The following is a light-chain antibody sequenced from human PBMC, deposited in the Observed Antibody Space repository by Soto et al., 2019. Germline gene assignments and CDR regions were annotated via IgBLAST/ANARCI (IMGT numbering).Light chain of an antibody. CDR1: QSLVHSDGNTY. CDR3: MQGTHWPPYT. J-gene: IGKJ2*01. V-gene: IGKV2-30*02. Sequence: DVVMTQSPLSLPVTLGQPASISCRSSQSLVHSDGNTYLNWFQQRPGQSPRRLIYKVSNRHSGGPATICGSGSCTTLTLKISRGEAEDVGVYYCMQGTHWPPYTFGQGTKLEIK. CDR2: KVS.